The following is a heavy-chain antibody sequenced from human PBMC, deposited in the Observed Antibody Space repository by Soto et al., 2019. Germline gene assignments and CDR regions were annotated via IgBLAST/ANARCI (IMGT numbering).Heavy chain of an antibody. CDR2: ISGSGGST. CDR1: GFTFSSYA. CDR3: AKGGYSGSWYYFDY. V-gene: IGHV3-23*01. Sequence: EVQLLESGGGLVQPGGSLRLSCAASGFTFSSYAMSWVRQAPGKGLEWVSAISGSGGSTYYADSVKGRFTISRDNYKNTLSLQMNSLRAEDTAVYYCAKGGYSGSWYYFDYWGQGTLVTVSS. D-gene: IGHD6-13*01. J-gene: IGHJ4*02.